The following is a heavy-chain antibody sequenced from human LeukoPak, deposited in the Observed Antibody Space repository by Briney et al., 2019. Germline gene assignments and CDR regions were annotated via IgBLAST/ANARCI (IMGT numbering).Heavy chain of an antibody. CDR3: ASEYYYGSGSYYIDY. D-gene: IGHD3-10*01. V-gene: IGHV1-2*06. CDR2: INPNSGGT. CDR1: GYTFTGYY. J-gene: IGHJ4*02. Sequence: ASVKVSCKASGYTFTGYYMHWVRQAPGQGLEWMGRINPNSGGTNYAQKFQGRVTMTSDTSISTAYMELSRLRSDDTAVYYCASEYYYGSGSYYIDYWGQGTLVTVSS.